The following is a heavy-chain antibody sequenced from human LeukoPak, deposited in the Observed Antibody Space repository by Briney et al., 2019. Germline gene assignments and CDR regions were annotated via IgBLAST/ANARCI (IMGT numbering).Heavy chain of an antibody. CDR3: ARGMTTVTNYYYGMDV. CDR2: ISSSSSYT. Sequence: PGGSLRLSCAASGFTFSDYYMSWIRQAPGKGLEWVSYISSSSSYTNYADSVKGRFTISRDNAKNSLYLQMNSLRAEDTAVYYCARGMTTVTNYYYGMDVWGQGTTVTVSS. CDR1: GFTFSDYY. D-gene: IGHD4-17*01. J-gene: IGHJ6*02. V-gene: IGHV3-11*05.